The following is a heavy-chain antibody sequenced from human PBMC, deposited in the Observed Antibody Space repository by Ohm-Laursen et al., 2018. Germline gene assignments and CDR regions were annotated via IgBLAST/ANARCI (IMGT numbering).Heavy chain of an antibody. V-gene: IGHV3-30*18. D-gene: IGHD6-19*01. CDR2: ISSEGNDK. Sequence: SLRLSCAAPGFTFSRYVMHWVRQAPGKGLECVAVISSEGNDKYYAESVKGRFTISRDNSKNTLFLEMNSLRGEDTAVYYCAKAREQWLDFWGQGTLVTVSS. J-gene: IGHJ4*02. CDR3: AKAREQWLDF. CDR1: GFTFSRYV.